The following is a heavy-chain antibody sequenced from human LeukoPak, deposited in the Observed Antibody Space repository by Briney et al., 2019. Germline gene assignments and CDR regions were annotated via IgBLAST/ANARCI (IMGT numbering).Heavy chain of an antibody. J-gene: IGHJ4*02. CDR3: ARATGFFDY. CDR2: IYYSGST. CDR1: GVSISSGGYY. V-gene: IGHV4-31*03. Sequence: SQTLSLTCTVAGVSISSGGYYWSWIRQHPGKGLEWIGYIYYSGSTYYNPSLKSRVTISVDTSKNQFYLKLSSVTAAATAVYYCARATGFFDYWGQGTLVTVSS.